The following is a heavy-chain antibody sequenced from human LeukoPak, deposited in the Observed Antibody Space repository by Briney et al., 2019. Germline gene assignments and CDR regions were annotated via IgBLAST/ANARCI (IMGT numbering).Heavy chain of an antibody. V-gene: IGHV3-33*06. D-gene: IGHD3-10*01. CDR2: IWYDEDAK. CDR1: GFTFSDCH. Sequence: GGSLRLSCAASGFTFSDCHIHWVRQAPGKGLDWVALIWYDEDAKFYADSVKGRFTISRDNSKNTLYLQMNSLRAEDTAIYYCAKTGLKVPRSYFDYWGQGALVTVSS. CDR3: AKTGLKVPRSYFDY. J-gene: IGHJ4*02.